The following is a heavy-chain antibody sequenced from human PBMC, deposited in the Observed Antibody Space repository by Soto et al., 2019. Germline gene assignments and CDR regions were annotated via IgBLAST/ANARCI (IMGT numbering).Heavy chain of an antibody. Sequence: QVQLVQSGAEVKKPGSSVKVSCKASGGTFSSYAISWVRQAPGQGLEWMGGIIPIFGTANYAQKFQGRVTIIADESTVTAYMGLSSLGSEDTAVYYCARGRGYCSGCSCYGDWFDPCGQGTLVTVSS. CDR2: IIPIFGTA. J-gene: IGHJ5*02. D-gene: IGHD2-15*01. CDR3: ARGRGYCSGCSCYGDWFDP. CDR1: GGTFSSYA. V-gene: IGHV1-69*01.